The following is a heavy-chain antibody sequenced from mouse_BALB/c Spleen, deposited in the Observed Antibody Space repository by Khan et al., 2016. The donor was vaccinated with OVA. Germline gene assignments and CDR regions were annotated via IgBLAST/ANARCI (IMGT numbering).Heavy chain of an antibody. CDR3: ARVYGGDFDY. CDR2: ISYSGNT. D-gene: IGHD1-1*01. V-gene: IGHV3-2*02. CDR1: GYSITTDYA. Sequence: VQLKQSGPGLVKPSQSLSLTCTVTGYSITTDYACNWIRQFPGNKLEWMGYISYSGNTKYNPSLKSRISITRDTSKNQFFLQLKSVTTEDTARYYCARVYGGDFDYWGQGTTLTVSS. J-gene: IGHJ2*01.